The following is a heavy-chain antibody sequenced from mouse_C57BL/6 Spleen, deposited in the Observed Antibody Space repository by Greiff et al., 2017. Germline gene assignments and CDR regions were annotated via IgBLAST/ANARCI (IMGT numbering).Heavy chain of an antibody. V-gene: IGHV1-26*01. CDR1: GYTFTDYY. CDR3: ARVLYDYDGKVDY. Sequence: EVQLQQSGPELVKPGASVKISCKASGYTFTDYYMNWVKQSHGKSLEWIGDINPNNGGTSYNQKFKGKATLTVDKSSSTAYMELRSLTSEDSAVYYCARVLYDYDGKVDYWGQGTTLTVSS. J-gene: IGHJ2*01. D-gene: IGHD2-4*01. CDR2: INPNNGGT.